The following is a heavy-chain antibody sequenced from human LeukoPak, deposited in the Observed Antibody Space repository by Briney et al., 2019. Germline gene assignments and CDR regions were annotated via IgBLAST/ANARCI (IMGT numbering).Heavy chain of an antibody. CDR1: GYTFTSYA. Sequence: ASVKVSCKASGYTFTSYAMNWVRQAPGQGLEWMGWINTNTGNPTYAQGFTGRFVFSLVTSVSTAYLQISSLKAEDTALYYCARASTPKVGATIYYFDYWGQGTLVTVSS. CDR2: INTNTGNP. J-gene: IGHJ4*02. D-gene: IGHD1-26*01. V-gene: IGHV7-4-1*02. CDR3: ARASTPKVGATIYYFDY.